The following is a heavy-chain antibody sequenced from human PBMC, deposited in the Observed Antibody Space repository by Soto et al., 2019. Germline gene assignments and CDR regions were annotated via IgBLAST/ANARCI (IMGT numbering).Heavy chain of an antibody. V-gene: IGHV4-31*03. CDR1: GGSISSGGYY. D-gene: IGHD6-13*01. CDR2: IYYSGST. J-gene: IGHJ5*02. CDR3: ARSRIAAAGTSGYNWFDP. Sequence: QVQLQESGPGLVKPSQTLSLTCTVSGGSISSGGYYWSWIRQHPGKGLEWIGYIYYSGSTHYNPSLKSRVTISVDTSKTQFSLKLSSVTAADTAVYNCARSRIAAAGTSGYNWFDPWGQGTLVTVSS.